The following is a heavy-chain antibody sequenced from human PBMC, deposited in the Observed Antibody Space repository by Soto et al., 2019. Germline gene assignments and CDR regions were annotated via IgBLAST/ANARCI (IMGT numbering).Heavy chain of an antibody. J-gene: IGHJ4*02. Sequence: SETLSLTCAVYGGSFSGYYWSWIRQPPGKGLEWIGEINHSGSTNYNPSLKSRVTISVDTSKNQFSLKLSSVTAADTAVYYCARNSAKRGYSGYDKFDYWGQGTLVTVSS. CDR2: INHSGST. CDR1: GGSFSGYY. CDR3: ARNSAKRGYSGYDKFDY. V-gene: IGHV4-34*01. D-gene: IGHD5-12*01.